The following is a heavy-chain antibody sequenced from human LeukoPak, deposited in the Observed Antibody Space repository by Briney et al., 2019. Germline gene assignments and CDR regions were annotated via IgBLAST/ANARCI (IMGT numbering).Heavy chain of an antibody. CDR1: GGSISSYY. D-gene: IGHD3-10*01. CDR3: ARLSPGAQWYFDL. CDR2: IYYSEST. Sequence: SETLSLTCTVSGGSISSYYWSWIRQPPGKGLEWIGYIYYSESTYYNPSLKSRVTISVDTSKNQFSLKLSSVTAADTAVYYCARLSPGAQWYFDLWGRGTLVTVSS. V-gene: IGHV4-59*08. J-gene: IGHJ2*01.